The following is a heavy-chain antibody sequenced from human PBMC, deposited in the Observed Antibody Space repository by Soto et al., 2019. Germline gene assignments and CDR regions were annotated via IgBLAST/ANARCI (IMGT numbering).Heavy chain of an antibody. Sequence: GSLRLSCAASGFTFSSYSMNWVRQAPGKGLEWVSSISSSSSYIYYADSVKGRFTISRDNAKNSLYLQMNSLRAEDTAVYYCARDLGYSSSWYGLGMDVWGQGTTVTVSS. CDR3: ARDLGYSSSWYGLGMDV. D-gene: IGHD6-13*01. CDR2: ISSSSSYI. J-gene: IGHJ6*02. CDR1: GFTFSSYS. V-gene: IGHV3-21*01.